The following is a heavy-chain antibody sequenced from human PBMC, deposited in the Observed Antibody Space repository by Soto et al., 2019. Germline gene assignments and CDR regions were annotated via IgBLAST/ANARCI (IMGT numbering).Heavy chain of an antibody. CDR2: IIPILGIA. CDR1: GGTFSSYT. CDR3: ARAVTEEPVDS. V-gene: IGHV1-69*02. Sequence: QVQLVQSGAEVKKPGSSVKVSCKASGGTFSSYTISWVRQAPGQGLEWMGRIIPILGIANYAQKFQGSVTXPXXKSTSTAYMELSSLRSEDTAVYYCARAVTEEPVDSWGQGTLVTVSS. J-gene: IGHJ4*02. D-gene: IGHD2-21*02.